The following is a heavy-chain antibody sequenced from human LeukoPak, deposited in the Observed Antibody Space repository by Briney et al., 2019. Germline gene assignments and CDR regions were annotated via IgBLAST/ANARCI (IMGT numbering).Heavy chain of an antibody. D-gene: IGHD3-10*01. CDR2: IEYSGST. J-gene: IGHJ4*02. CDR3: ARRTPGSGILY. V-gene: IGHV4-39*01. CDR1: GGSISSSSDY. Sequence: PSETLSLTCTVSGGSISSSSDYWGWIRQPPGKGLEWIGSIEYSGSTYYNPSLKSRVTISVDTSKNQFSLKLSSVTAADTAVYYCARRTPGSGILYWGQGTLVTVSS.